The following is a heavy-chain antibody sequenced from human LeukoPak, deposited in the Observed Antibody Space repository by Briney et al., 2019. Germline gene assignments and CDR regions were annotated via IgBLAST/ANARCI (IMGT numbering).Heavy chain of an antibody. CDR1: GYSISSGYY. Sequence: PSETLSLTCTVSGYSISSGYYWGWIRQPPGKGLEWIGSIYYSGSTYYNPSLKSRVTISVDTSKNQFSLKLSSVTAADTAVYYCAREGGGGSGDFDYWGQGTLVTVSS. J-gene: IGHJ4*02. V-gene: IGHV4-38-2*02. CDR3: AREGGGGSGDFDY. D-gene: IGHD3-10*01. CDR2: IYYSGST.